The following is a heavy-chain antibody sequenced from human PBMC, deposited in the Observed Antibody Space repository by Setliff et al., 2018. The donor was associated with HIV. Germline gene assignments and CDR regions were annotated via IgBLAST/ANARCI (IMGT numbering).Heavy chain of an antibody. D-gene: IGHD3-3*01. V-gene: IGHV1-8*01. CDR3: TRIPRKNYNFWTGYFSGYYYGMDV. J-gene: IGHJ6*02. CDR1: RYSFGDYY. Sequence: ASVKVSCKSSRYSFGDYYLHWVRQATGQGLEWMAWMNPDSGNTGYAQKFQGRVTMTRNTSIDTAYMELSSLRSEDTAVYYCTRIPRKNYNFWTGYFSGYYYGMDVWGQGTTVTVSS. CDR2: MNPDSGNT.